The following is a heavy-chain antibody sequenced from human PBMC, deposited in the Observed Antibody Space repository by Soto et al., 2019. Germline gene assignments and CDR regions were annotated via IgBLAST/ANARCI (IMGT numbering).Heavy chain of an antibody. V-gene: IGHV1-69*12. CDR2: IIPIFGTA. D-gene: IGHD6-13*01. Sequence: QVQLVQSGAEVKKPGSSVKVSCKASGGTFSSYAISWVRQAPGQGLDWMGGIIPIFGTANSAQKFQGRVTITADESTSTAYMELSSLRSEDTAVYYCASSIIAAAGAGYPYYYYGMDVWGQGTTVTVSS. J-gene: IGHJ6*02. CDR3: ASSIIAAAGAGYPYYYYGMDV. CDR1: GGTFSSYA.